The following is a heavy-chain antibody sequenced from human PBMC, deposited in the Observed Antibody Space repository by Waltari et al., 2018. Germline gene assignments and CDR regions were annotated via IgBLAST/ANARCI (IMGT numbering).Heavy chain of an antibody. CDR2: IYYSGST. CDR3: ARARKFDGSSWYLGFGYFDL. J-gene: IGHJ2*01. D-gene: IGHD6-13*01. CDR1: GGSISSYY. Sequence: QVQLQESGPGLVKPSETLSLTCTVSGGSISSYYWSWIRQPPGKGLEWIGYIYYSGSTNYSPYLKSRVTISVDTSKNQFSLKLSSVTAADTAVYYWARARKFDGSSWYLGFGYFDLWGRGTLVTVSS. V-gene: IGHV4-59*01.